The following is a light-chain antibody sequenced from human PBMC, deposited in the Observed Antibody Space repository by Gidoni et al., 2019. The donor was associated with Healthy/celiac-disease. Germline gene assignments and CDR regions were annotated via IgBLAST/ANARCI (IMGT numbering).Light chain of an antibody. CDR1: QSVLYSSNNKNY. J-gene: IGKJ3*01. CDR3: QQYYSTPLFT. CDR2: WAS. Sequence: DIVMTQSPDSLAVSLGERATINRKSSQSVLYSSNNKNYLAWYQQNPGQPPKLLIYWASTRESGVPDRFSGSVSGTDFTLTISSLQAEDVAVYYCQQYYSTPLFTFGPGTKVDIK. V-gene: IGKV4-1*01.